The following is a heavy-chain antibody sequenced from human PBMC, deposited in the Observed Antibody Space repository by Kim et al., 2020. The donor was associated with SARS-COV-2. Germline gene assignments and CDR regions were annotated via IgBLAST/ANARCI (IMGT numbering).Heavy chain of an antibody. J-gene: IGHJ4*02. CDR2: INHSGST. V-gene: IGHV4-34*01. CDR3: ARGAELERRLPFDY. Sequence: SETLSLTCAVYGGSFSGYYWSWIRQPPGKGLEWIGEINHSGSTNYNPSLKSRVTISVDTSKNQFSLKLSSVTAADTAVYYCARGAELERRLPFDYWGQGTLVTVSS. CDR1: GGSFSGYY. D-gene: IGHD1-1*01.